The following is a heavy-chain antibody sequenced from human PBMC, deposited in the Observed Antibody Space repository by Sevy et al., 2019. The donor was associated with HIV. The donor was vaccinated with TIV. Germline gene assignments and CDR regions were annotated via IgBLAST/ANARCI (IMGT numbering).Heavy chain of an antibody. Sequence: SETLSLTCTVSGGSISSGNYYWSWIRQPAGKGLEWIGRIYTSGGTNYNPSLKSRVTISVDTSKNQFSLKLSSVTAADTAVYYGAGESWDCSSTSCYEGVFDYWGQGTLVTVSS. CDR2: IYTSGGT. CDR3: AGESWDCSSTSCYEGVFDY. V-gene: IGHV4-61*02. D-gene: IGHD2-2*01. CDR1: GGSISSGNYY. J-gene: IGHJ4*02.